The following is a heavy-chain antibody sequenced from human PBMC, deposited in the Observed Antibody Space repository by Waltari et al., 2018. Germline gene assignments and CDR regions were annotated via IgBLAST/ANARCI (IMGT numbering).Heavy chain of an antibody. CDR1: GYTFTSYA. V-gene: IGHV1-3*01. Sequence: QVQLVQSGAEVKKPGASVKVSCKASGYTFTSYAMHWVRQAPGQRLEWMGWINAGNGNTKYSQKFQGRVTITRDTSASTAYMELSSLRSEDTAVYYCARSYCGGDCYRRGFDYWGQGTLVTVSS. CDR2: INAGNGNT. D-gene: IGHD2-21*01. J-gene: IGHJ4*02. CDR3: ARSYCGGDCYRRGFDY.